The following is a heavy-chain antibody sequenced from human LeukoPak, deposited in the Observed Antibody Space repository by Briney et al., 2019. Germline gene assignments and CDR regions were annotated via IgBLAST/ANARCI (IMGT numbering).Heavy chain of an antibody. J-gene: IGHJ4*02. CDR1: GFTFDDFA. V-gene: IGHV3-9*01. CDR2: ISWNSDDM. CDR3: TRDVDFDH. D-gene: IGHD3-3*01. Sequence: GGSLRLSCAASGFTFDDFAMHWVRHFPGRGLEWVSGISWNSDDMEYADSVRGRFTISRDNAKNSLFLQMNSLRPDDTALYYCTRDVDFDHWGQGTLVTVSS.